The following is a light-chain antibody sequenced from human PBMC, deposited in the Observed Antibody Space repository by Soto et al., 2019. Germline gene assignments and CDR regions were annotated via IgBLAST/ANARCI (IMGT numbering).Light chain of an antibody. CDR2: HAS. V-gene: IGKV1-6*01. CDR1: QDIGSD. CDR3: QQYYGYPLT. Sequence: AIPITQSPSALSASVGDRVTITCRASQDIGSDLGWYQQKPGKAPSLLIYHASVLQSGVPSRFSGSGSGTDFTLTISCLQSEDFATYYCQQYYGYPLTFGQGTKVDIK. J-gene: IGKJ1*01.